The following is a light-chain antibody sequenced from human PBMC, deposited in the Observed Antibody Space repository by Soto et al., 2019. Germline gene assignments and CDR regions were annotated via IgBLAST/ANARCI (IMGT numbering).Light chain of an antibody. V-gene: IGLV1-40*01. CDR2: GNS. CDR3: QSYDSSLSVLV. J-gene: IGLJ2*01. CDR1: SSNIGAGYD. Sequence: QSVLTQPPSVSGAPGQRVTISCTGSSSNIGAGYDVHWYQQLPGTAPKLLIYGNSNRPSGVPDRFSGSKSGTSASLAITGRLAEDEADYYCQSYDSSLSVLVFGGGTKVTVL.